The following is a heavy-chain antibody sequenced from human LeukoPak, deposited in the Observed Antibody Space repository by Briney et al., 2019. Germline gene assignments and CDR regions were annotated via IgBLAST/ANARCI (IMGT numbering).Heavy chain of an antibody. CDR2: IIPIFGTA. J-gene: IGHJ5*02. CDR1: GCTFSSYA. Sequence: GASVKVSCKASGCTFSSYAISWVRQAPGQGLEWMGGIIPIFGTANYAQKFQGRVTITTDESTSTAYMELSSLRSEDTAVYYCARGGSSWLNWFDPWGQGTLVTVSS. D-gene: IGHD2-2*01. V-gene: IGHV1-69*05. CDR3: ARGGSSWLNWFDP.